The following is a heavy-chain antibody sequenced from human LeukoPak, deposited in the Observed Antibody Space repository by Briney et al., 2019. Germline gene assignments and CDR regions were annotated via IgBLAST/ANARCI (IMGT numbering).Heavy chain of an antibody. J-gene: IGHJ4*02. CDR2: IFYTGKT. CDR1: GGSVYTSDYY. V-gene: IGHV4-39*07. Sequence: PSETLSLTCTVSGGSVYTSDYYWGWVRQPPGKGPEWIGDIFYTGKTNYNPSLKSRVSISIATSKNQFSLKLTSVTAADTAVYYCARVFDSWGQGTLVTVSS. CDR3: ARVFDS.